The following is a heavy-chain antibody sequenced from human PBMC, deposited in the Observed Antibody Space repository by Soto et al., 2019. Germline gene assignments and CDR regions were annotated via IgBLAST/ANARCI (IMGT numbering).Heavy chain of an antibody. V-gene: IGHV1-18*01. Sequence: VASVKVSCKASGYTFTSYGISWVRQAPGQGLEWMGWISAYNGNTNYAQKLQGRVTMTTDTSTSTAYMELRSLRSDDTAVYYCARKSKKDYGDYTYYYYYMDVWGKGTTVTVSS. CDR2: ISAYNGNT. J-gene: IGHJ6*03. D-gene: IGHD4-17*01. CDR3: ARKSKKDYGDYTYYYYYMDV. CDR1: GYTFTSYG.